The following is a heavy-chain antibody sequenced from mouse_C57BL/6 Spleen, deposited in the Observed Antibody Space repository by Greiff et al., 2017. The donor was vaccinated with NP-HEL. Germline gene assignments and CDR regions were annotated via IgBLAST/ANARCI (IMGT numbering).Heavy chain of an antibody. V-gene: IGHV14-4*01. CDR1: GFNIKDDY. J-gene: IGHJ2*01. CDR3: TSHYYGSSYVDY. D-gene: IGHD1-1*01. CDR2: IDPENGDT. Sequence: VQLKESGAELVRPGASVKLSCTASGFNIKDDYMHWVKQRPEQGLEWIGWIDPENGDTEYASKFQGKATITADTSSNTAYLQLSSLTSEDTAVYYCTSHYYGSSYVDYWGQGTTLTVSS.